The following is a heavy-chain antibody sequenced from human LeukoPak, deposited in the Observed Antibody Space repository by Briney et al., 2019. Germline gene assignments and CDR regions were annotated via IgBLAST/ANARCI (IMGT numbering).Heavy chain of an antibody. CDR1: GFMFKNYA. V-gene: IGHV3-23*01. Sequence: PGGSLRLSCAVSGFMFKNYAMSWIRQAPGKGLEWVSGKSGRGDITYYADSVKGRFTISRDTSTNTLFLKLDSLRVEDTDVYYCAKDRPFGSGRFYGMFDYWGQGYLVTVSS. J-gene: IGHJ4*02. CDR3: AKDRPFGSGRFYGMFDY. D-gene: IGHD3-10*01. CDR2: KSGRGDIT.